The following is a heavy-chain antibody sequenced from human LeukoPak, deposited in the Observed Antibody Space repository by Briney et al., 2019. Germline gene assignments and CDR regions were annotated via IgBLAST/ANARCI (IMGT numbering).Heavy chain of an antibody. D-gene: IGHD5/OR15-5a*01. V-gene: IGHV3-15*01. CDR3: TTDFTSVYYFDY. Sequence: GGSLRLSCAASGFTFSNAWMSWVRQAPGKGLEWVGRIKSKTDGGTTDYAAPVKARFTISRDDSTNTLYLQMNSMKTEDTAVYYCTTDFTSVYYFDYWGQGTLVTVSS. J-gene: IGHJ4*02. CDR2: IKSKTDGGTT. CDR1: GFTFSNAW.